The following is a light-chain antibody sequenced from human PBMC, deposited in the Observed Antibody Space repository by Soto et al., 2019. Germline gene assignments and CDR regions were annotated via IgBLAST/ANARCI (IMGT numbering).Light chain of an antibody. CDR1: SADVGGYNF. V-gene: IGLV2-8*01. J-gene: IGLJ2*01. CDR2: EVS. Sequence: QSALTQPPSASGSPGQSVTISCTGTSADVGGYNFVSWYQQHPGKAPKLMIYEVSKRPSGVPDRFSGSKSGNTASLTVSGLQAEDEANYYCTSYAASNNVVFGGGTKLT. CDR3: TSYAASNNVV.